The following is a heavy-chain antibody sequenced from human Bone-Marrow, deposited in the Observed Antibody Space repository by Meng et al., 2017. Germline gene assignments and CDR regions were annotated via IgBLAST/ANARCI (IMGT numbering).Heavy chain of an antibody. CDR2: ISHSAKTI. CDR3: ARDQDVFDI. Sequence: QVQVVESGGGLVKPGGSLRLSCAASGFTLSDYYMSWIRQVPGNGLEWISYISHSAKTISYADSVKGRFTISRDTAKNSLYLQMDSLRAEDTAVYYCARDQDVFDIWGQGTMVTVSS. CDR1: GFTLSDYY. V-gene: IGHV3-11*01. J-gene: IGHJ3*02.